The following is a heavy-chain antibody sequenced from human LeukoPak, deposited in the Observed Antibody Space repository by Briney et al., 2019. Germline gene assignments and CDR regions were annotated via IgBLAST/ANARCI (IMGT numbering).Heavy chain of an antibody. CDR1: GGSISSGGYY. J-gene: IGHJ3*02. Sequence: SETLSLTCTVSGGSISSGGYYWSWIRQHPGKGLEWIGYIYYSGSTYYNPSLKSRVTISVVTSKNQFSLKLSSVTAADTAVYYCARVAMIVVVITTSLAFDIWGQGTMVTVSS. CDR2: IYYSGST. CDR3: ARVAMIVVVITTSLAFDI. D-gene: IGHD3-22*01. V-gene: IGHV4-31*03.